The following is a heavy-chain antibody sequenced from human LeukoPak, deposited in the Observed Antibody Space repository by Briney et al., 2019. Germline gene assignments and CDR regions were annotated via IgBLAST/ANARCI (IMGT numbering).Heavy chain of an antibody. CDR3: AKGADYYYYYYMDV. J-gene: IGHJ6*03. CDR2: IKQDGSEK. CDR1: GFTFSSYW. V-gene: IGHV3-7*03. Sequence: SGGSLRLSCAASGFTFSSYWMSWVRQAPGKGLEWVANIKQDGSEKYYVDSVKGRFTISRDNAKNSLYLQMNSLRAEDTALYYCAKGADYYYYYYMDVWGKGTTVTISS.